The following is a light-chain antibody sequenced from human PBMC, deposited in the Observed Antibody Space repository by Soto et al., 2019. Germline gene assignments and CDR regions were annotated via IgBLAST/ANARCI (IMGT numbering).Light chain of an antibody. CDR1: SSDVGAYNS. Sequence: QSALTQPASVSGSPGQSITISGTGTSSDVGAYNSVSWYQQHPGKAPKVMIYEVSNRPSGVSNRFSGSKSGNTASLTISGLQAEDEADYYCSSYTGTLSVIFGGGTKLTVL. CDR2: EVS. CDR3: SSYTGTLSVI. J-gene: IGLJ2*01. V-gene: IGLV2-14*01.